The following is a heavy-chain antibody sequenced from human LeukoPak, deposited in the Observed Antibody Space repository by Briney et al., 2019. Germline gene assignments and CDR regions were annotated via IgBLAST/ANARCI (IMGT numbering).Heavy chain of an antibody. J-gene: IGHJ3*02. Sequence: PSETLPLICTVPGGSISSSNYYWGWIRQPPGKGLEWIANIYYSGSTYYNPSLKSRVTISVDTSNNQFSLKLTSVTAADTAVYYCARSSGYSLFGDFNIWGQGTMVTVSS. V-gene: IGHV4-39*01. CDR1: GGSISSSNYY. CDR3: ARSSGYSLFGDFNI. CDR2: IYYSGST. D-gene: IGHD3-22*01.